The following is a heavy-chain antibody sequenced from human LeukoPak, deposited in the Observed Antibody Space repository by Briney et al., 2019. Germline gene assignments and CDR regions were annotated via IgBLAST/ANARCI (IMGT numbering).Heavy chain of an antibody. CDR1: GFTVSSNY. Sequence: GGSLRLSCAASGFTVSSNYMSWVRQAPGKGLEWVSVIYSGGSTYYADSVKGRFTISRHNSKNTLYLQMNSLRAEDTAVYYCARDCYTVVWAGGLDYWGQGTLVTVSS. V-gene: IGHV3-53*04. D-gene: IGHD3-16*02. CDR3: ARDCYTVVWAGGLDY. CDR2: IYSGGST. J-gene: IGHJ4*02.